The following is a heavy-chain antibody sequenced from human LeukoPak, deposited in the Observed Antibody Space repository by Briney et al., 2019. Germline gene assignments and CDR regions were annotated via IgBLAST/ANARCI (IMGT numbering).Heavy chain of an antibody. CDR3: ARVNRTDTTPPDY. D-gene: IGHD1-1*01. Sequence: PSETLSLTCTVSGGSISSSSYYWGWIRQPPGKGLEWIEEINHSGSTNYNPSLKSRVTISVDTSKNQFSLKLSSVTAADTAVYYCARVNRTDTTPPDYWGQGTLVTVSS. CDR2: INHSGST. V-gene: IGHV4-39*07. CDR1: GGSISSSSYY. J-gene: IGHJ4*02.